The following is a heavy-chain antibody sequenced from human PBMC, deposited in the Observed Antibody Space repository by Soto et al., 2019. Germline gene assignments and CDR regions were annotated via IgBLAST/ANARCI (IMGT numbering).Heavy chain of an antibody. Sequence: ASVKVSCEASGDSFTSYGISWVRQAPGQGLEWMGWISAYNGNTNYAQKLQGRVTMTTDTSTSTAYMELRSLRSDDTAVYYCAREHCSGGSCYFIDYWGQGTLVTVSS. J-gene: IGHJ4*02. CDR1: GDSFTSYG. D-gene: IGHD2-15*01. CDR3: AREHCSGGSCYFIDY. V-gene: IGHV1-18*01. CDR2: ISAYNGNT.